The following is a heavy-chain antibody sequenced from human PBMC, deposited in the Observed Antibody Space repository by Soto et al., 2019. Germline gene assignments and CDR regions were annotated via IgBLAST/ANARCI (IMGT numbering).Heavy chain of an antibody. V-gene: IGHV3-72*01. D-gene: IGHD2-15*01. J-gene: IGHJ5*02. Sequence: PGGSLRLSCAASGFSFSDHYMDWVRQAPGKGLEWGGRTRNKAYSFTTEYDPALKGRFTISRDDSEDSLYLQMNSLKTEDTALYYCLTSIPSRKWSVFDPWGQGTLVHVPP. CDR1: GFSFSDHY. CDR3: LTSIPSRKWSVFDP. CDR2: TRNKAYSFTT.